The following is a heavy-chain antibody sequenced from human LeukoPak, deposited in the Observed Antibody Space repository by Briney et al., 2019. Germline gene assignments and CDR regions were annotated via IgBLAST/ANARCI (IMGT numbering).Heavy chain of an antibody. D-gene: IGHD5-18*01. Sequence: RPGGSLRLSCAASGFTFDDYGMSWDRQAPGKGLEWVSGINWNGGSTGYADSVKGRFTISRDNAKNSLYLQMDSLRAEDTALYYCARASGIQLWSTFDYWGQGTLVTVSS. V-gene: IGHV3-20*04. CDR3: ARASGIQLWSTFDY. CDR2: INWNGGST. CDR1: GFTFDDYG. J-gene: IGHJ4*02.